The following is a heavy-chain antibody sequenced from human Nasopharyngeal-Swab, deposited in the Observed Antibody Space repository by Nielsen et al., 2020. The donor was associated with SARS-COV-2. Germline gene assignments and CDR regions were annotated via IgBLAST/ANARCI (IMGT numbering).Heavy chain of an antibody. CDR3: ARISAYCGGDCGVELDY. V-gene: IGHV5-51*01. D-gene: IGHD2-21*02. J-gene: IGHJ4*02. CDR1: GYSFTSYW. Sequence: GESLKISCKGSGYSFTSYWIGWVRQMPGKGLEWMGIIYPGDSDTRYSPSFQGQVTISADKSISTAYLQWGSLKASDTAMYYCARISAYCGGDCGVELDYWGQGTLVTVSS. CDR2: IYPGDSDT.